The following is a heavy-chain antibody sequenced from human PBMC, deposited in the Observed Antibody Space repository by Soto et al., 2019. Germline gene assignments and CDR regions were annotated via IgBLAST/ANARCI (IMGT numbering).Heavy chain of an antibody. CDR3: VRVVAIPGYPDN. CDR1: GGTFSSYA. Sequence: QVQLVQSGAEVRQPASSVKVSCKTSGGTFSSYAISWVRQAPGQGLEWMGGIVPIVDTSTYAQKFQGRVTITADESTIPVYMELSSLRSDDTAVYYCVRVVAIPGYPDNWGQGTLVTVSS. J-gene: IGHJ4*02. D-gene: IGHD5-12*01. V-gene: IGHV1-69*12. CDR2: IVPIVDTS.